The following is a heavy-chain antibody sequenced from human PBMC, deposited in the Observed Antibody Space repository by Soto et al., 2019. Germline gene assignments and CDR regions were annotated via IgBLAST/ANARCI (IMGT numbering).Heavy chain of an antibody. CDR1: GFTFSDFY. Sequence: QVLLVESGGGLVKPGGSLRLSCAASGFTFSDFYMSWIRQAPGKGLEWVSYISSSDNTINYADSVKGRVSISRDNSKNSLFLQMNSLRAEDTAVYYCARGSWHFDYWGQGTLVTVSS. V-gene: IGHV3-11*01. CDR2: ISSSDNTI. CDR3: ARGSWHFDY. D-gene: IGHD6-13*01. J-gene: IGHJ4*02.